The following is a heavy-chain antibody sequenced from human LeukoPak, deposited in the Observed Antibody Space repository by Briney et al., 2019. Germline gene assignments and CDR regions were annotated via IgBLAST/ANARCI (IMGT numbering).Heavy chain of an antibody. Sequence: GRSLRLSCAASGFTFSRYGMHWVRQAPGKGLEWVAVISYDGSNKYYADSVKGRFTISRDNTKNTLYLQMKSLRAKDTAVYYCAKTLRYFDWLLSPFDYWGQGTLVTVSS. J-gene: IGHJ4*02. D-gene: IGHD3-9*01. V-gene: IGHV3-30*18. CDR3: AKTLRYFDWLLSPFDY. CDR1: GFTFSRYG. CDR2: ISYDGSNK.